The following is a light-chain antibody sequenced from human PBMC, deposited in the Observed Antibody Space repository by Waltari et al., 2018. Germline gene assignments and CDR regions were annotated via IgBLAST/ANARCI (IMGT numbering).Light chain of an antibody. CDR3: QHIDT. Sequence: DIQLTQSPSSLYASVGEKVTTTCRASQSISEYLHWYQQKPGKAPKLLIYGASSLQSGVPSRFIGSGSGTDCTLSITSLQPEYSASYYCQHIDTSGGGTKVEIK. V-gene: IGKV1-39*01. CDR1: QSISEY. CDR2: GAS. J-gene: IGKJ4*02.